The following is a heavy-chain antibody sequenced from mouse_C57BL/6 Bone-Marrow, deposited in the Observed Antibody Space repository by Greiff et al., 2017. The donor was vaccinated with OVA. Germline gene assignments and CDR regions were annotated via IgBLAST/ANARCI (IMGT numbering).Heavy chain of an antibody. V-gene: IGHV5-17*01. CDR3: ASSTMITTDWYFDV. CDR1: GFTFSDYG. Sequence: DVMLVESGGGLVKPGGSLKLSCAASGFTFSDYGMHWVRQAPEKGLEWVAYISSGSSTIYYADTVKGRFTISRDNAKNTLFLQMTSLRSEDTAMYYCASSTMITTDWYFDVWGTGTTVTVSS. D-gene: IGHD2-4*01. CDR2: ISSGSSTI. J-gene: IGHJ1*03.